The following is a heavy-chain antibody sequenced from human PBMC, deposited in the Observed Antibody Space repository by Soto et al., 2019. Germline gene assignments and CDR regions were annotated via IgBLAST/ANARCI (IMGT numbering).Heavy chain of an antibody. CDR2: IYHTGTT. CDR1: GDSIRSSY. Sequence: SETLSLTCTVSGDSIRSSYWTWIRQAPGRGLEWIGDIYHTGTTNYNPSLKSRVSISVDTSKNQFSLRLRSVAAADTAIYFCAKISAGSTDETMFTVFDHWGQGTLVTVSS. CDR3: AKISAGSTDETMFTVFDH. D-gene: IGHD6-13*01. J-gene: IGHJ4*02. V-gene: IGHV4-59*03.